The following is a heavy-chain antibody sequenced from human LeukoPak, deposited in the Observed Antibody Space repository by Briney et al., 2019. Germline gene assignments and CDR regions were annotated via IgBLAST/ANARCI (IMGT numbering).Heavy chain of an antibody. Sequence: ASVKVSCKASGYTFTGYYMHWVRQAPGQGLEWMGWINPNSGGTNYAQKFQGRVTMTRGTSISTAYMELSRLRSDDTAVYYCARTLSYRNWFDPWGQGTLVTVSS. CDR3: ARTLSYRNWFDP. J-gene: IGHJ5*02. CDR1: GYTFTGYY. D-gene: IGHD3-16*02. V-gene: IGHV1-2*02. CDR2: INPNSGGT.